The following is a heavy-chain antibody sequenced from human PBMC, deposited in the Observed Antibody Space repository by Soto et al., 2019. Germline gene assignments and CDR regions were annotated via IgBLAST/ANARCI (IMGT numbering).Heavy chain of an antibody. CDR3: ARDRTTDDYVDERGGYYYYYGMDV. Sequence: QVQLQESGPGLVKPSQTLSITCTFSGGSISSGDYYWSWIRQPPGKGLEWIGSSYYSGSTYYNPSLKSRVTISVDTSKNQFYLKLSSVTAADTAVYYCARDRTTDDYVDERGGYYYYYGMDVWGQGTTVTVSS. J-gene: IGHJ6*02. D-gene: IGHD4-17*01. V-gene: IGHV4-30-4*01. CDR2: SYYSGST. CDR1: GGSISSGDYY.